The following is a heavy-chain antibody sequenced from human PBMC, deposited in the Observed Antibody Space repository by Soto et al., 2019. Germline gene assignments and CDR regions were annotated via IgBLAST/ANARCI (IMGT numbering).Heavy chain of an antibody. D-gene: IGHD2-2*01. CDR2: INQDGSEK. CDR3: ARARGWNIVIIPAASDC. CDR1: GFIFSTYW. J-gene: IGHJ4*02. Sequence: GGSLRLSCAASGFIFSTYWMTWVRQAPGKGLEWVANINQDGSEKYYVDSVKGRFTISRDNAENSLYLQMTSVRDDDTAVYYCARARGWNIVIIPAASDCWGQGTLVTVSS. V-gene: IGHV3-7*01.